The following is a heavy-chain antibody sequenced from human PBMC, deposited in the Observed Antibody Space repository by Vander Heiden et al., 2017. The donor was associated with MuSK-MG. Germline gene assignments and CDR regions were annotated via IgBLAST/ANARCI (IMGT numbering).Heavy chain of an antibody. Sequence: QVQLQPWVAGLLKPSETLSLTCALYGGSFSGSYCTWLRQPPGTGLEWIGEINHSGSTNYNPSLKSRVTISVDTSKNQFSLKLSSVTAADTAVYYCARGRGIAAAGTGHNWFDPWGQGTLVTVSS. D-gene: IGHD6-13*01. V-gene: IGHV4-34*01. CDR2: INHSGST. CDR3: ARGRGIAAAGTGHNWFDP. CDR1: GGSFSGSY. J-gene: IGHJ5*02.